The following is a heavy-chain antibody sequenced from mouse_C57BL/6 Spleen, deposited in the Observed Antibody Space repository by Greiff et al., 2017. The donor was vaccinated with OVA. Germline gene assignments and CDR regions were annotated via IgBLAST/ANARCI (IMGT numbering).Heavy chain of an antibody. V-gene: IGHV3-6*01. CDR2: ISYDGSN. CDR3: ASAPIYYYGSSPPGFAY. CDR1: GYSITSGYY. J-gene: IGHJ3*01. D-gene: IGHD1-1*01. Sequence: EVKVEESGPGLVKPSQSLSLTCSVTGYSITSGYYWNWIRQFPGNKLEWMGYISYDGSNNYNPSLKNRISITRDTSKNQFFLKLNSVTTEDTATYYCASAPIYYYGSSPPGFAYWGQGTLVTVSA.